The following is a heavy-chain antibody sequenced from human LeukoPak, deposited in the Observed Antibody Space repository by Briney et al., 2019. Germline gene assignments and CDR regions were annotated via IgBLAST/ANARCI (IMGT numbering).Heavy chain of an antibody. J-gene: IGHJ4*02. V-gene: IGHV4-34*01. CDR2: INHSGST. Sequence: SETLSLTCAVYGGSFSGYYWSWIRQPPGKGLEWIGEINHSGSTNYNPSLKSRVTISVDTPKNQFSLKLSSVTAADTAVYYCARGPRWLQTYYFDYWGQGTLVTVSS. CDR3: ARGPRWLQTYYFDY. D-gene: IGHD5-24*01. CDR1: GGSFSGYY.